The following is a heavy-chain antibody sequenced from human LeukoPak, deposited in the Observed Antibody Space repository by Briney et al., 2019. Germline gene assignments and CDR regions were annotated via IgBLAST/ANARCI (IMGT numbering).Heavy chain of an antibody. J-gene: IGHJ6*03. D-gene: IGHD3-10*01. CDR2: IYTCGGT. CDR3: AGCTSLARGVHYRDV. CDR1: GVTVGSTY. V-gene: IGHV3-53*01. Sequence: GGSLRLSCAVSGVTVGSTYMSWVRQAPGKGLEWLSVIYTCGGTYYADSVKGRFTISRDNSKHTLYLLMNSLRAEDTAVYYCAGCTSLARGVHYRDVWGKGTTVTVSS.